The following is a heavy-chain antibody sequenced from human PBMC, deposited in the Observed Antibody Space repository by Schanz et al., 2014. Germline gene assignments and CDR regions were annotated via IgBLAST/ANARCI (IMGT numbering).Heavy chain of an antibody. CDR3: ARGTPFLCDY. CDR2: ITDSGGST. CDR1: GFIFTSYS. V-gene: IGHV3-21*01. Sequence: EVQLVESGGGLVKSGGSLRLSCATSGFIFTSYSMHWVRQAPGKGLEWVSAITDSGGSTYYADSVKGRFTISRDSARNSLYLQMSSLRAEDTAVYYCARGTPFLCDYWGQGTLVTVSS. D-gene: IGHD3-16*01. J-gene: IGHJ4*02.